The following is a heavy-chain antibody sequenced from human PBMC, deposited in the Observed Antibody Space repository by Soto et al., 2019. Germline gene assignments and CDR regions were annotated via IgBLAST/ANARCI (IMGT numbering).Heavy chain of an antibody. J-gene: IGHJ3*02. CDR1: GFPFSFYG. D-gene: IGHD3-3*02. CDR2: IVSDGSAI. Sequence: VGSLRLSCAVSGFPFSFYGFHWVRQSPGKGLEWLGVIVSDGSAIYHADSLEGRFFISRDNSKDILYLQMNGLRVEDTAVYYCARDDAFDNENGFDMWGQGTMVTVSS. V-gene: IGHV3-33*01. CDR3: ARDDAFDNENGFDM.